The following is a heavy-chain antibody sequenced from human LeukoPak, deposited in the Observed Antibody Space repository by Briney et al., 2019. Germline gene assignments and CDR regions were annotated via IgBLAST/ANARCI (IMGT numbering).Heavy chain of an antibody. V-gene: IGHV1-18*01. CDR3: ARDVGITVADSFDP. Sequence: ASVTVSFKASGYTSTNYGISWVRQAPGQGGEGMGWISINRGNTNYAQKVQGRGSMTTDTSTSTAYMELRGLRSDDTAMYYCARDVGITVADSFDPWGQGTLVTVSS. CDR2: ISINRGNT. CDR1: GYTSTNYG. D-gene: IGHD6-19*01. J-gene: IGHJ5*02.